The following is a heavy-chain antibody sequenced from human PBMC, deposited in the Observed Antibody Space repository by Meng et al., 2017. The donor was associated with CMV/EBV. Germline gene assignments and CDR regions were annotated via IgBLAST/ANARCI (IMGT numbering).Heavy chain of an antibody. V-gene: IGHV1-69*10. Sequence: SVKVSCKASGGTFSSYAISWVRQAPGQGLEWMGEIIPILGIANYAQKFQGRVTITADKSTSTASMELSSLRSEDTAVYYCARGPTIFGVVTSFDYWGQGTLVTVSS. J-gene: IGHJ4*02. CDR2: IIPILGIA. CDR3: ARGPTIFGVVTSFDY. CDR1: GGTFSSYA. D-gene: IGHD3-3*01.